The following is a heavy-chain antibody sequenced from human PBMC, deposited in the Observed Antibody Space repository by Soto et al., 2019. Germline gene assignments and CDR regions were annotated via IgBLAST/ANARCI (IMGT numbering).Heavy chain of an antibody. J-gene: IGHJ6*02. Sequence: PSETLSLTCTVSGGSISSYYWSWIRQPPGKGLEWIGYIYYSGSTNYNPSLKSRVTISVDTSKNQFSLKLSSVTAADTAVYYCARTTVTTDYYYGMDVWRQGTTVTVSS. CDR2: IYYSGST. CDR3: ARTTVTTDYYYGMDV. CDR1: GGSISSYY. V-gene: IGHV4-59*01. D-gene: IGHD4-17*01.